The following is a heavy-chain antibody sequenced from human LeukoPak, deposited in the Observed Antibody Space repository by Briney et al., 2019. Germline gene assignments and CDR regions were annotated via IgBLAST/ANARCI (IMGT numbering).Heavy chain of an antibody. CDR2: IFPIFATA. CDR1: GGTFSSYA. D-gene: IGHD1-26*01. V-gene: IGHV1-69*13. Sequence: ASVKVSCKASGGTFSSYAISWVRQAPGQGLEWMGRIFPIFATANYAQKFQGRVTITADESTSTAYMELSSLRSEDTAVYYCARESGSYEAYFDCWGQGSLVTVSS. J-gene: IGHJ4*02. CDR3: ARESGSYEAYFDC.